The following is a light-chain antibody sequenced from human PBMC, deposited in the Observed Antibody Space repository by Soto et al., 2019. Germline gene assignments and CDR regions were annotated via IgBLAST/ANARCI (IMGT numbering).Light chain of an antibody. CDR2: GAS. Sequence: EIVLTQSPRPLALSPGERATLSCRASQSVSNNYLAWYQQKPGQAPRLLIYGASNRATGIPDRFSGSGSGTDFTLTISRLAPEDFAVYYCQQYGSSGTFGQGTKVDIK. J-gene: IGKJ1*01. V-gene: IGKV3-20*01. CDR3: QQYGSSGT. CDR1: QSVSNNY.